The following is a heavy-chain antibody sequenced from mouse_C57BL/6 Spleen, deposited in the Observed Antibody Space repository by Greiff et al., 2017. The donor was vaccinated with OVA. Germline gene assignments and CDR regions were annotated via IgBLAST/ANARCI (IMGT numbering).Heavy chain of an antibody. CDR2: IHPNSGST. J-gene: IGHJ4*01. Sequence: VQLQQPGAELVKPGASVKLSCKASGYPFTSYWMHWVKQRPGQGLEWIGMIHPNSGSTNYNEKFKSKATLTVDKSSSTAYMQLSSLTSEDSAVYYCARSRLLRDYYAMDYWGQGTSVTVSS. CDR3: ARSRLLRDYYAMDY. CDR1: GYPFTSYW. V-gene: IGHV1-64*01. D-gene: IGHD2-3*01.